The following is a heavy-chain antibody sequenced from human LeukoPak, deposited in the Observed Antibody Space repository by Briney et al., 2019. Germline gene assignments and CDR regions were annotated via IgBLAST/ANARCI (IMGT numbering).Heavy chain of an antibody. CDR1: GFTFSNCG. J-gene: IGHJ4*02. D-gene: IGHD2-8*02. CDR2: IWYDGSYK. CDR3: AKDFYVGPVLARYFDY. V-gene: IGHV3-33*06. Sequence: RSLRLSCAASGFTFSNCGMHWVRQAPGKGLEWVAVIWYDGSYKYYADSVKGRFTISRDNSKNTLYLQMNSLRAEDTAVYYCAKDFYVGPVLARYFDYWGQGTLVTVSS.